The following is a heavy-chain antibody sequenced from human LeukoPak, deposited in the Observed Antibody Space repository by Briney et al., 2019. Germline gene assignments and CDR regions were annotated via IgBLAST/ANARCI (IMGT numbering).Heavy chain of an antibody. CDR2: FYYSGTT. CDR3: ARAPFGVVKEVDAFDI. CDR1: GASITRSY. D-gene: IGHD3-3*01. V-gene: IGHV4-59*12. J-gene: IGHJ3*02. Sequence: SETLSLICTVSGASITRSYWTWIRQSPGKGLEWIGHFYYSGTTSFGPSPRSRATISVDPSKNQFSLKLSSVTAADTAVYYCARAPFGVVKEVDAFDIWGQGTMVTVSS.